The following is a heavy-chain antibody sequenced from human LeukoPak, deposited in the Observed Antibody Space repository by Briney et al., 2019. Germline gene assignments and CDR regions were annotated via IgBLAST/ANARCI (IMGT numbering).Heavy chain of an antibody. V-gene: IGHV3-11*01. CDR1: GFTFSDYY. D-gene: IGHD1-26*01. Sequence: GGSLRLSCTACGFTFSDYYMSWIRQAPGKGLEWVSYISSRGSTIYYADSVKGRFTISRDNAKNSLYLQMNSLRAEDTAVYYCVREGQERGSGSYYPIDYWGQGTLVTVSS. CDR3: VREGQERGSGSYYPIDY. CDR2: ISSRGSTI. J-gene: IGHJ4*02.